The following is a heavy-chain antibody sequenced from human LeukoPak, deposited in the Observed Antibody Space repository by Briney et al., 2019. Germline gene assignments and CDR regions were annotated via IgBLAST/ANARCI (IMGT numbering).Heavy chain of an antibody. CDR1: GGTFSSYA. J-gene: IGHJ6*02. V-gene: IGHV1-69*04. CDR2: IIPILGIA. Sequence: SVKVSCKASGGTFSSYAISWVRQAPGQGLEWMGRIIPILGIANYAQKFQGRVTITADKSTSTAYMELSSLRSEDTAVYYCARDVPRHLTGYYDYYYGMDVWGQGTTVTVSS. CDR3: ARDVPRHLTGYYDYYYGMDV. D-gene: IGHD3-9*01.